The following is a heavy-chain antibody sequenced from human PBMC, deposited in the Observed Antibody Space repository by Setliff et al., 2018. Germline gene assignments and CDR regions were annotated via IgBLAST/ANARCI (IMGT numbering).Heavy chain of an antibody. J-gene: IGHJ3*02. V-gene: IGHV3-49*04. D-gene: IGHD2-21*01. Sequence: PGGSLRLSCAASGFNFSSFAMHWVRQAPGKGLEWVGFIRSKAYGGTTEYAASVKGRFTISRDDSKSIAYLQMNSLKTEDTAVYYCTTLAFVVVSEYLLGRDIWGQGTMVTVSS. CDR1: GFNFSSFA. CDR3: TTLAFVVVSEYLLGRDI. CDR2: IRSKAYGGTT.